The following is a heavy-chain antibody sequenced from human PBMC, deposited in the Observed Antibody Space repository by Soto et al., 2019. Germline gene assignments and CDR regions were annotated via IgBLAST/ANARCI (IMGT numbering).Heavy chain of an antibody. CDR2: IHYDART. D-gene: IGHD6-19*01. V-gene: IGHV4-59*01. Sequence: PSETLSLTCTVSGGSMNNYYWTWIRQPPGKGLEKIGYIHYDARTNYNPSLASRIVMSVDMSKNQFSLKVTSVTSSDTAVFYCARLPDISGWPFDSWGQGALVTVSS. CDR3: ARLPDISGWPFDS. CDR1: GGSMNNYY. J-gene: IGHJ4*02.